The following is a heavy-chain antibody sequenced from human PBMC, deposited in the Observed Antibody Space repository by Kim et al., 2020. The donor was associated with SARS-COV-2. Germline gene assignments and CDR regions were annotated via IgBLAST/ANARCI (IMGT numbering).Heavy chain of an antibody. CDR3: ASGRFDY. V-gene: IGHV3-66*01. J-gene: IGHJ4*02. CDR2: IAGAT. Sequence: IAGATYYANTLEGRFTISRENSKNTLSLQMNSLRAEDTAVYYCASGRFDYWGQGTLVTVSS.